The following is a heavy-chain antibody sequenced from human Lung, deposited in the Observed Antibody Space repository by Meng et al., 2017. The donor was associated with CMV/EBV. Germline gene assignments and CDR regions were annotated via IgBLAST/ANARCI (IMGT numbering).Heavy chain of an antibody. D-gene: IGHD6-25*01. J-gene: IGHJ4*02. CDR3: ARGEAARDFDS. CDR1: GFTFSSYE. CDR2: ISSSGSTI. Sequence: GESLKISCAASGFTFSSYEMNWVRQAPGKGLEWVSYISSSGSTIYYADSVKGRFTISRDNAKNSLYLQMNSLRVEDTALYYCARGEAARDFDSWGQGTLVTVSS. V-gene: IGHV3-48*03.